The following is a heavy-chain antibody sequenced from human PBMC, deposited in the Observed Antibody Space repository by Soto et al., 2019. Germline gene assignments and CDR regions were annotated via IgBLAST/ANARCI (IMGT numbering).Heavy chain of an antibody. D-gene: IGHD3-10*01. CDR1: GGSISSGGYY. J-gene: IGHJ6*02. CDR3: ARVAVMGFGEAMAPPRYYYGMDV. Sequence: QVQLQESGPGLVKPSQTLSLTCTVSGGSISSGGYYWSWIRQHPGKGLEWIGYIYYSGSTYYNPSLKSRVTISGDPSKNQCSLKLSSVTAADTAVYYCARVAVMGFGEAMAPPRYYYGMDVWGQGTTVTVSS. CDR2: IYYSGST. V-gene: IGHV4-31*03.